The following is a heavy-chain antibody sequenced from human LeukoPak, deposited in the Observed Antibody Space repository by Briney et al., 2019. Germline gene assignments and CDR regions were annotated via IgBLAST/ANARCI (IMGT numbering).Heavy chain of an antibody. CDR3: ARDNFNDGYQLLRPRDFDY. Sequence: GGSLRLSCAASGFTFSSYSMNWVRQAPGKGLEWVSSISSSSSYIYYADSVKGRFTISRDNAKNSLYLQMNSLRAEDTAVYYCARDNFNDGYQLLRPRDFDYWGQGTLVTVSS. CDR2: ISSSSSYI. CDR1: GFTFSSYS. J-gene: IGHJ4*02. D-gene: IGHD2-2*01. V-gene: IGHV3-21*01.